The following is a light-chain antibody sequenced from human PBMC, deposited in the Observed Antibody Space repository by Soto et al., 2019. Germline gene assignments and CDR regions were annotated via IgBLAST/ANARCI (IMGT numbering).Light chain of an antibody. CDR1: SSDVGAYNW. J-gene: IGLJ3*02. Sequence: QSVLTQPASVSGSPGQSITISCTGTSSDVGAYNWVAWYQQHPGKAPKLMICDVNNRPSGVSNRFSGSKSGNTASLTISGLQAEDEGDYYCSSYTTTNSVVFGGGTKVTVL. CDR2: DVN. CDR3: SSYTTTNSVV. V-gene: IGLV2-14*03.